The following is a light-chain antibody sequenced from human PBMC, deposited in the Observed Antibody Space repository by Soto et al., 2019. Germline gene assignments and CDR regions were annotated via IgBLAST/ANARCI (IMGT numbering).Light chain of an antibody. CDR2: DVS. CDR3: NSYTSSSTLPYV. J-gene: IGLJ1*01. Sequence: QSALTQPASVSGSPGQSITVSCTGTSSDVGGYNYVSWYQQHPGKAPKVMIYDVSKRPSGVSNRFSGSKSGNTASLTISGLQAEDEADYYCNSYTSSSTLPYVFGTGTKVPVL. CDR1: SSDVGGYNY. V-gene: IGLV2-14*01.